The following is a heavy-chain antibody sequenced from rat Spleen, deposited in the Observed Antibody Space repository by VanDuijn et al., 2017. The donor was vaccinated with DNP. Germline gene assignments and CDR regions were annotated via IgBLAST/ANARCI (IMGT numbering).Heavy chain of an antibody. CDR2: ISYDGSST. Sequence: EVLLVESDGGLVQPGRSLKLSCAVSGFTFSDYYMAWVRQAPAKGLEWVATISYDGSSTYYRDSVKGRFTISRDNAKSTLYLQMDSLRSEDTATYYCARHRKISPYYYDMDAWGQGASVTVSS. V-gene: IGHV5-29*01. CDR3: ARHRKISPYYYDMDA. J-gene: IGHJ4*01. CDR1: GFTFSDYY.